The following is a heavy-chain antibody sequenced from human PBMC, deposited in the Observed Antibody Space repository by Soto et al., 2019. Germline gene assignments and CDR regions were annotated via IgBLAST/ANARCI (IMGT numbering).Heavy chain of an antibody. D-gene: IGHD4-4*01. CDR1: GGTFRSSA. J-gene: IGHJ6*02. CDR2: IIPIFPTP. CDR3: ARDRDRLQLGGNYYYMMDV. Sequence: QVQLVQSGAEVKKPGSSVKLSCQASGGTFRSSAISLVRQATGQGLEWMGGIIPIFPTPDYAQKFQERVTITADESASTAYMELSSLTSEDTAVYYCARDRDRLQLGGNYYYMMDVWGQGTTVTVSS. V-gene: IGHV1-69*12.